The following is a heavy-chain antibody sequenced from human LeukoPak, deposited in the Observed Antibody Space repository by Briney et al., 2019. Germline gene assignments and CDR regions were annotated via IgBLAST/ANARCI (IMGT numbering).Heavy chain of an antibody. D-gene: IGHD3-3*01. CDR1: GGSFSGYY. J-gene: IGHJ4*02. Sequence: SETLSLTCAVYGGSFSGYYWSRIRQPPGKGLEWIGEINHSGSTNYNPSLKSRVTISVDTSKNQFSLKLSSVTAADTAVYYCAATYYDFWSGYRYFDYWGQGTLVTVSS. V-gene: IGHV4-34*01. CDR2: INHSGST. CDR3: AATYYDFWSGYRYFDY.